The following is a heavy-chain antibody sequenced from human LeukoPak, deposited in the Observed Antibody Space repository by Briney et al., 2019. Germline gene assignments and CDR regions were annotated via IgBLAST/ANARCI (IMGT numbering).Heavy chain of an antibody. V-gene: IGHV3-30*03. CDR1: GFTFSSYG. J-gene: IGHJ6*03. CDR2: ISYDGSNE. Sequence: QSGGSLRLSCAASGFTFSSYGMHWVRQAPGKGLERVAIISYDGSNEYYADSVKGRFTISRDNSKNTLYLQMNSLRAEDTAVYYCEGYTAMDPHYYYYMDVWGKGTTVTVSS. CDR3: EGYTAMDPHYYYYMDV. D-gene: IGHD5-18*01.